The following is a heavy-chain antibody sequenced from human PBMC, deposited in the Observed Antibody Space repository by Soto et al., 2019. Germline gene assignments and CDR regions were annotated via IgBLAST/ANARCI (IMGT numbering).Heavy chain of an antibody. D-gene: IGHD6-19*01. V-gene: IGHV1-69*13. Sequence: ASLKVSCKASRVTFSKFIVTWVRQAPGLGLEWVGGIIPIFGTANYAQKFQGRVTITADESTSTSYMEVNNLRSEDTAVYYCAKVRYSSPMGYYYGMDVWGQGTTVTVS. CDR3: AKVRYSSPMGYYYGMDV. J-gene: IGHJ6*02. CDR2: IIPIFGTA. CDR1: RVTFSKFI.